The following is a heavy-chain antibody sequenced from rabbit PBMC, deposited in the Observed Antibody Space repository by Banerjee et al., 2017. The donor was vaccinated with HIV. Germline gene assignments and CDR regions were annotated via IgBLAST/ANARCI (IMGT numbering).Heavy chain of an antibody. D-gene: IGHD7-1*01. CDR3: ARYYTGYDLNL. Sequence: QEQLVESGGNLITPGGSLKLTCTASGFSLSSYAMCWVRQAPGKGLEWIGYIDPVFGSPYYASWVNGRFTISSHNAQNTLYLQLNSLTAADTATYFCARYYTGYDLNLWGPGTLVTVS. CDR2: IDPVFGSP. V-gene: IGHV1S47*01. CDR1: GFSLSSYA. J-gene: IGHJ4*01.